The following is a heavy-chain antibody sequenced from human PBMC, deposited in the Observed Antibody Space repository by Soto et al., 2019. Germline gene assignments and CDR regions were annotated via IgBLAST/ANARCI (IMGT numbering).Heavy chain of an antibody. CDR3: ESTLRKGSGYGFDS. CDR2: IIHSGST. Sequence: QVQLQQWGAGLLKPSETLSLTCAVSGGSFSGYYWSWIRQPPGKGLEWIGEIIHSGSTNYIPSRKSRVTISLDTSKNQFCLKLISVTAADTAVYDCESTLRKGSGYGFDSWGQGTLVTVS. D-gene: IGHD5-12*01. CDR1: GGSFSGYY. V-gene: IGHV4-34*12. J-gene: IGHJ4*02.